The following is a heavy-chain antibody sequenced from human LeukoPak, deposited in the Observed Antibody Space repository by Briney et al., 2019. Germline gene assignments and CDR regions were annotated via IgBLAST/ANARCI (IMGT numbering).Heavy chain of an antibody. V-gene: IGHV3-21*01. CDR2: ISSSSSYI. CDR1: GFTFSSYS. CDR3: ARVSQYCSGGSCYPGYYGMDV. J-gene: IGHJ6*02. Sequence: GGSLRLSCAASGFTFSSYSMNWVRQAPGKGLEWVSSISSSSSYIYYADSVKGRFTISRDNAKNSLYLQMNSLRAEDTAVYYCARVSQYCSGGSCYPGYYGMDVWGQGTTVTVSS. D-gene: IGHD2-15*01.